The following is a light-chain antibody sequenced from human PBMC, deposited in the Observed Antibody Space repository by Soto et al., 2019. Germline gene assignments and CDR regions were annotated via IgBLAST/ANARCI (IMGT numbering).Light chain of an antibody. J-gene: IGKJ5*01. V-gene: IGKV3-20*01. Sequence: NLLSQSPRTPSLSRGGRATFPCRSSQSVSGRHLAWYQQKPGQAPRLLIYGASSRATGISDRFSGSGSGTDFTLTISRLQPEDFAVYYCHQYGNSPGTFGQGTRLEIK. CDR2: GAS. CDR1: QSVSGRH. CDR3: HQYGNSPGT.